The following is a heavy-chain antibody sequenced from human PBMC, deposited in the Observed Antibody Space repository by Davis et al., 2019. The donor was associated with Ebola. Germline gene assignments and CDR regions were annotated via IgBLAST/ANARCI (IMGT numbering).Heavy chain of an antibody. CDR2: ISYDGSNK. CDR3: ARDVGVVPAAMTLDV. Sequence: GGSLRLSCAASGFTFSSYAMHWVRQAPGKGLEWVAVISYDGSNKYYADSVKGRFTISRDNSKNTLYLQMNSLRAEDTAVYYCARDVGVVPAAMTLDVWGPGTTVTVSS. CDR1: GFTFSSYA. J-gene: IGHJ6*02. V-gene: IGHV3-30-3*01. D-gene: IGHD2-2*01.